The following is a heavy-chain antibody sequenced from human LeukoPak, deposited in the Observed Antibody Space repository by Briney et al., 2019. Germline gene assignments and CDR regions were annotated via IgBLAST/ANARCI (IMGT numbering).Heavy chain of an antibody. CDR2: IIPILGIA. J-gene: IGHJ1*01. CDR1: GGTFSSYA. V-gene: IGHV1-69*04. CDR3: ARVSYYDSSGAEYFQH. Sequence: SVKVSCTASGGTFSSYAISWVRQAPGQGLEWMGRIIPILGIANYAQKSQGRVTITADKSTSTAYMELSSLRSEDTAVYYCARVSYYDSSGAEYFQHWGQGTLVTVSS. D-gene: IGHD3-22*01.